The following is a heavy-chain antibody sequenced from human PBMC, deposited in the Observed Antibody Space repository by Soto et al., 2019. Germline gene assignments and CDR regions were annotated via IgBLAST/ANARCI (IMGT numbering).Heavy chain of an antibody. V-gene: IGHV3-30-3*01. CDR3: ARGGWSMAARLKHNNWFDP. CDR1: GFTFSSYA. D-gene: IGHD6-6*01. J-gene: IGHJ5*02. CDR2: ISYDGSNK. Sequence: GGSLRLSCAASGFTFSSYAMHWVRQAPGKGLEWVAVISYDGSNKYYADSVKGRFTISRDNSKNTLYLQMNSLRAEDTAVYYCARGGWSMAARLKHNNWFDPWGQGTLVTVSS.